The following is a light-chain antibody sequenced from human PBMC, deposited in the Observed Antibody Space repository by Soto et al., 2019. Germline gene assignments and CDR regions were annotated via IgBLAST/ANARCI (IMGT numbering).Light chain of an antibody. V-gene: IGLV2-14*03. CDR3: SLYTSGKTVV. CDR2: DVS. CDR1: SSDVGGYNY. Sequence: QSALTQPASVSGSPGQSITISCTGTSSDVGGYNYVSWYQQLPGKAPKLMIYDVSDRPSGVSNRFSGSKSGNTASLTISGLQAEDEADYYCSLYTSGKTVVFGGGTKLTVL. J-gene: IGLJ2*01.